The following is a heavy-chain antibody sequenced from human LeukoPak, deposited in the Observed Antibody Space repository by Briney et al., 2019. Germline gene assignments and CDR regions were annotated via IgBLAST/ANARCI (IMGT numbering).Heavy chain of an antibody. J-gene: IGHJ4*02. CDR3: VRDRGTYRPIDY. Sequence: PGGSLRLSCAASGFTFSSYSMNWVRQAPGKGLEWVSSISSSSSYIYYADSAKGRFTISRDNAKNSLYLQMNSLRAEDTAIYYCVRDRGTYRPIDYWGQGTLVTVSS. CDR2: ISSSSSYI. CDR1: GFTFSSYS. V-gene: IGHV3-21*04. D-gene: IGHD1-26*01.